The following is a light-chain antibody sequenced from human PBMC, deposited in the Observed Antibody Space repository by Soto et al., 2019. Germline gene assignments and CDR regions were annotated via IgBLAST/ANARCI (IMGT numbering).Light chain of an antibody. J-gene: IGKJ1*01. CDR2: GAS. V-gene: IGKV3-20*01. CDR1: QSLSASY. Sequence: EIVLTQSPGTLSLSPGERATLFCRASQSLSASYLAWYQQKPGQAPRLLVYGASSRATGIPDRFSGSGSGTDFTLTISRLEPEDLAVYYCQQYDNSVWTFGQGTKVDNK. CDR3: QQYDNSVWT.